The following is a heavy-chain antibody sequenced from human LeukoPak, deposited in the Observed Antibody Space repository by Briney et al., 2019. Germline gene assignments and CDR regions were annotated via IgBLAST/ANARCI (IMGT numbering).Heavy chain of an antibody. V-gene: IGHV1-18*01. D-gene: IGHD5-24*01. CDR2: ISAYNGNT. CDR1: DYTFTSYG. CDR3: ARVDTTSRDGYNFFHSAHSGFDY. J-gene: IGHJ4*02. Sequence: RRASVKVSCKASDYTFTSYGISWVRQAPGQGLEWMGWISAYNGNTNYAQKLQGRVTMTTDTSTSTAYMELRSLRSDDTAVYYCARVDTTSRDGYNFFHSAHSGFDYWGQGTLVTVSS.